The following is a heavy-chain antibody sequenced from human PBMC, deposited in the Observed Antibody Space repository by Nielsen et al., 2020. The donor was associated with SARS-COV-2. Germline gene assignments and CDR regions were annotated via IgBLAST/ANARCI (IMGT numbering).Heavy chain of an antibody. V-gene: IGHV4-59*12. J-gene: IGHJ6*02. CDR1: GGSISSYY. Sequence: SETLSLTCTVSGGSISSYYWSWIRQPPGKGLEWIGYIYYSGSTNYNPSLKSRVTISVDTSKNQFSLKLSSVTAADTAVYYCARDQVVVVAAKYYYYYYGMDVWGQGTTVTVSS. CDR2: IYYSGST. D-gene: IGHD2-15*01. CDR3: ARDQVVVVAAKYYYYYYGMDV.